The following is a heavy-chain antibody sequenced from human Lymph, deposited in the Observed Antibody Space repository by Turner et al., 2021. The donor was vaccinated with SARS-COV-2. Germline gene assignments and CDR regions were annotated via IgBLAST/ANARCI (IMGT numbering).Heavy chain of an antibody. CDR1: GYTFTSYD. V-gene: IGHV1-8*01. J-gene: IGHJ6*02. D-gene: IGHD2-2*01. Sequence: QVQLVQSGAEVKKPGASVKVPCKASGYTFTSYDINWVRQATGQGLWWMGWMNPDRSDTGYAQKFSGRVTMTRDTAISTADMELSSLRSEDTAVYYCARVHWHCTSTSCYWYYDFGMDVWGQGTTVTISS. CDR2: MNPDRSDT. CDR3: ARVHWHCTSTSCYWYYDFGMDV.